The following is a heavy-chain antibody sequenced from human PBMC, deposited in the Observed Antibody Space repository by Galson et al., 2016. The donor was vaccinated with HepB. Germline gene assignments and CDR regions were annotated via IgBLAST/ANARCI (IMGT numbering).Heavy chain of an antibody. Sequence: SLRLSCAASGFSFSSYAMTWVRQAPGKGLEWVSVISDNGDIKHYADSVQGRFTVSRDNSNNTLYLQVNSLRAEDTALYYCATPSPQWERPNWYFDLWGRGTLVTVSS. CDR2: ISDNGDIK. J-gene: IGHJ2*01. CDR1: GFSFSSYA. CDR3: ATPSPQWERPNWYFDL. D-gene: IGHD1-26*01. V-gene: IGHV3-23*01.